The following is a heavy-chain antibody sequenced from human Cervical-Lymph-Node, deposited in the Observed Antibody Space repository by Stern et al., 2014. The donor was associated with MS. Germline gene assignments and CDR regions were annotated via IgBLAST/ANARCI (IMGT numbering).Heavy chain of an antibody. Sequence: QVQLQESGPGLVKPSETLSLICAVSGGSVGSTNWWSWVRQPPGQGLQWIGEIFHSGSTNYNPALRSRVTISLDKSKNQFSLKLNSVTAADTAVYYCARVAFSSGWYIDDWGQGTLVTVSS. CDR2: IFHSGST. V-gene: IGHV4-4*02. CDR3: ARVAFSSGWYIDD. CDR1: GGSVGSTNW. D-gene: IGHD6-19*01. J-gene: IGHJ4*02.